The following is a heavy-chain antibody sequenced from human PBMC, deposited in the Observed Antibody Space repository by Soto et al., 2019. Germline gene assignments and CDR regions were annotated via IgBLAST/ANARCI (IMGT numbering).Heavy chain of an antibody. V-gene: IGHV1-18*01. D-gene: IGHD3-10*02. Sequence: QVQLVQSETEVKKPGASVKVSCKASGYIFTNYDITWVRQAPGQGLEWMGWVSGYTGNTKYAQKFQDRVTMTTDTSTSTVYMEVRSLRSDDTAVYYCARFCSAPYCYYGVDVWGQGTTVFVSS. J-gene: IGHJ6*02. CDR1: GYIFTNYD. CDR3: ARFCSAPYCYYGVDV. CDR2: VSGYTGNT.